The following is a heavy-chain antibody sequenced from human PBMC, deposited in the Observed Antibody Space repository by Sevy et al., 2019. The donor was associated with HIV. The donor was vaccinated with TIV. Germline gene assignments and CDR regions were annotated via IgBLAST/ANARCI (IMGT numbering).Heavy chain of an antibody. CDR2: ISYDGIKK. Sequence: GGSLRLSCAASGFSFSTHGMHCVRQAPGKGLEWVAVISYDGIKKYYVDSLKGRFTISRDNSKNTLYLQMNSLKTEYTAVYYCTRDLGEHNYSPSFYWGQGTSVIVSS. CDR3: TRDLGEHNYSPSFY. CDR1: GFSFSTHG. V-gene: IGHV3-30*03. D-gene: IGHD2-21*01. J-gene: IGHJ4*02.